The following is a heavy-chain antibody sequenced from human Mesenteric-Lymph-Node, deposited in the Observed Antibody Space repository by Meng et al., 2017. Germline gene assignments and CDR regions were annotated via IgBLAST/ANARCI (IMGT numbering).Heavy chain of an antibody. CDR1: GFTFTTYW. CDR3: AKYSSRALEY. V-gene: IGHV3-7*01. Sequence: GESLKISCAASGFTFTTYWMSWLRQAPGKGLEWVAHIKKDGSETYYVDSVNGRFTISRDNAKNSLYLQLNSLGAEHTAVYYCAKYSSRALEYWGQGPLVTVSS. CDR2: IKKDGSET. J-gene: IGHJ4*02. D-gene: IGHD6-13*01.